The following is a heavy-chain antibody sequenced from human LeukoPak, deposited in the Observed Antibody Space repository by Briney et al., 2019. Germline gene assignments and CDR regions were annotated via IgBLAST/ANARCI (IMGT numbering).Heavy chain of an antibody. CDR1: GFTFSSYA. J-gene: IGHJ6*03. Sequence: GGSLRLSCAASGFTFSSYAMHWVRHAPGKGLVWVSRINSDGSSTSYADSVKGRFTISRDNSKNTLYLQMNSLRAEDTAVYYCAKEHGDYVMQHYYYYMDVWGKGTTVTVSS. D-gene: IGHD4-17*01. CDR3: AKEHGDYVMQHYYYYMDV. CDR2: INSDGSST. V-gene: IGHV3-74*01.